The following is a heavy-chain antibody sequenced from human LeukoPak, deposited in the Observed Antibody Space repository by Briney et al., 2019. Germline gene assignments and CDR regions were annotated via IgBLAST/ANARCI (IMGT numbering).Heavy chain of an antibody. D-gene: IGHD6-19*01. CDR1: GFTFNTSA. Sequence: GGSLRLSCEASGFTFNTSAIYWVRQAPGKGLEWVSGICGSGGCTYYADSVKGRFTISRDNSKNTVYLQMNSLTADDTAVYYCAKTTVGYSSGRYPGWPADCWGQGTLVTVSS. J-gene: IGHJ4*02. V-gene: IGHV3-23*01. CDR2: ICGSGGCT. CDR3: AKTTVGYSSGRYPGWPADC.